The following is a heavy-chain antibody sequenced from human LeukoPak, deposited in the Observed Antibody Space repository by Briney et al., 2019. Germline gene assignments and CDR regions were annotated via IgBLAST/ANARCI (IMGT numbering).Heavy chain of an antibody. D-gene: IGHD2-15*01. V-gene: IGHV4-38-2*02. CDR2: IYHSGST. CDR1: GYSISSGYY. J-gene: IGHJ5*02. Sequence: SETLSLTCTVSGYSISSGYYWGWIRQPPGKGLEWIGSIYHSGSTYYNPSLKSRVTISVDTSKNQFSLKLSSVNAADTAVYYCARDLYCSGGSCYRWFDPWGQGTLVTVSS. CDR3: ARDLYCSGGSCYRWFDP.